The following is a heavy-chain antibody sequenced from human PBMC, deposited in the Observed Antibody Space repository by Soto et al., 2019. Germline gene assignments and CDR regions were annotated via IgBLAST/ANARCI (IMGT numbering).Heavy chain of an antibody. CDR2: ISWNSGSI. J-gene: IGHJ4*02. Sequence: EVQLVESGGGLVQPGRSLRLSCAASGFTFDDYAMHWVRQAPGKGLEWVSGISWNSGSIGYADSVKGRFTISRDNAKNSLCLQMNSLRAEDTALYYCAKDMRYSSSSGWDYWGQGTLVTVSS. D-gene: IGHD6-6*01. CDR1: GFTFDDYA. CDR3: AKDMRYSSSSGWDY. V-gene: IGHV3-9*01.